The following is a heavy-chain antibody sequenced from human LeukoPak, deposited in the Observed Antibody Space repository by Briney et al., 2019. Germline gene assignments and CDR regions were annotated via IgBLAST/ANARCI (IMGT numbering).Heavy chain of an antibody. D-gene: IGHD3-16*02. J-gene: IGHJ5*02. CDR3: ARSGADYIWGSYRFGSWFDP. V-gene: IGHV4-38-2*02. CDR2: MSHSAGT. Sequence: SETLSLTCSVSGYSISSGYYWGWIRQPPGKGLEWIGSMSHSAGTYQNPSLKSRVTISIDTSKNQFFLKVNSVAAADTAVYYCARSGADYIWGSYRFGSWFDPWGQGTLVTVSS. CDR1: GYSISSGYY.